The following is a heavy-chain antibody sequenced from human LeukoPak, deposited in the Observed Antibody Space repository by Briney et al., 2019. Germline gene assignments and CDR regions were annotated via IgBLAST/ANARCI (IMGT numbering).Heavy chain of an antibody. D-gene: IGHD6-13*01. CDR1: GGSISSSAW. Sequence: SETLSLTCAVSGGSISSSAWWSWVRQPPGKGLEWIGEVYHSGSTNYNSFLKSRVTISVDKFKNQFSLKLTSATAADTAVYYCARDLGSSWFEPLDYWGQGILVIVSS. V-gene: IGHV4-4*02. J-gene: IGHJ4*02. CDR2: VYHSGST. CDR3: ARDLGSSWFEPLDY.